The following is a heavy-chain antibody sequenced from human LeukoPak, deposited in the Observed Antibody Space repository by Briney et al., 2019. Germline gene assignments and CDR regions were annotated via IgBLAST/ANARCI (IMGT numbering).Heavy chain of an antibody. J-gene: IGHJ6*04. Sequence: GGSLRLSCAASGFTFSSYWMSWVRQAPGKGLEWVANIKQDGSEKYYVDSVKGRFTISRDNAKNSLYLQMNSLRAEDTAVYYCARCTRTATVTHYYGMDVWGKGTTVTVSS. CDR1: GFTFSSYW. D-gene: IGHD5-18*01. CDR3: ARCTRTATVTHYYGMDV. CDR2: IKQDGSEK. V-gene: IGHV3-7*03.